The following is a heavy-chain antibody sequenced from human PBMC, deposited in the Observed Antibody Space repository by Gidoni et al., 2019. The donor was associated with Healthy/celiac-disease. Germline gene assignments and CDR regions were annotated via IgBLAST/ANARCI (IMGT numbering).Heavy chain of an antibody. D-gene: IGHD1-26*01. CDR2: ISYDGSNK. Sequence: QVQLVESGGGVVQPGRSLRLSCAASGFTFSSYGMHWVRQSPGKGLEWVAVISYDGSNKYYADSVKGRFTISRDNSKNTLYLQMNSLRAEDTAVYYCAVGGSSRFTEFDYWGQGTLVTVSS. CDR3: AVGGSSRFTEFDY. J-gene: IGHJ4*02. CDR1: GFTFSSYG. V-gene: IGHV3-30*03.